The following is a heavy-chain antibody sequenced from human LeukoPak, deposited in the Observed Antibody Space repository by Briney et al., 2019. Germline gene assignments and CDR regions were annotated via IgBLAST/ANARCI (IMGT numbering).Heavy chain of an antibody. CDR1: GGSISSGDYY. V-gene: IGHV4-30-4*01. Sequence: SQTLSLTCTVSGGSISSGDYYWSWIRQPPGKGLGWIGYIYYSGSTYYNPSLKSRVTISVDTSKNQFSLKLSSVTAADTAVYYCARGGGWAEPASEWFGELGYYYYYGMDVWGQGTTVTVSS. CDR2: IYYSGST. CDR3: ARGGGWAEPASEWFGELGYYYYYGMDV. D-gene: IGHD3-10*01. J-gene: IGHJ6*02.